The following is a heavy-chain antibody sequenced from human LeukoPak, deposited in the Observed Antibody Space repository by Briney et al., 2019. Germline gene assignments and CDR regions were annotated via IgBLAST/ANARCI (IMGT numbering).Heavy chain of an antibody. CDR3: GKDGGQYSSGPEFDP. Sequence: GGSLRLSCAASGIVFSNTAMNWARQSPGGGLEWVSAISGGGERTFYADAVKGRFTISRDNSKNMVYLQMNSLRADDTAIYYCGKDGGQYSSGPEFDPRGQGALVTVSS. J-gene: IGHJ5*02. CDR1: GIVFSNTA. V-gene: IGHV3-23*01. D-gene: IGHD6-19*01. CDR2: ISGGGERT.